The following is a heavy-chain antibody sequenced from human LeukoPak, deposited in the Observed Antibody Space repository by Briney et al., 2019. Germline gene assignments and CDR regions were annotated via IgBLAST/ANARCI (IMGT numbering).Heavy chain of an antibody. CDR3: ARRGYSYGTWGV. CDR2: IKQDGSEK. D-gene: IGHD5-18*01. CDR1: GFTFSSYW. J-gene: IGHJ4*02. Sequence: GGSLRLSCAASGFTFSSYWMSWVRQAPGKGLEWVANIKQDGSEKYVDSVKGRFTISRDNAKNSLYLQMNSLRAEDTAVYYCARRGYSYGTWGVWGQGTLVTVSS. V-gene: IGHV3-7*01.